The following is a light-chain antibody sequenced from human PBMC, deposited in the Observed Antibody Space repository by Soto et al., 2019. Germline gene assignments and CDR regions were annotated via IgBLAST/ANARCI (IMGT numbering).Light chain of an antibody. CDR2: AAS. J-gene: IGKJ3*01. Sequence: DIQMTQSPSSLSASVGDRVTITCRASQCINNCLNWYQQKPGKAPKLLIYAASSLQSGVPSRFSGSGSGTHFTLTISSLQPEDFATYYCQQGFNTPNTFGPGTKVDIK. V-gene: IGKV1-39*01. CDR1: QCINNC. CDR3: QQGFNTPNT.